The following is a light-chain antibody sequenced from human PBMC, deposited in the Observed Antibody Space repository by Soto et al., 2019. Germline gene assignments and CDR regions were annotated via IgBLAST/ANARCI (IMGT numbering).Light chain of an antibody. CDR2: GNS. Sequence: QSVLTQPPSVSGAPGQRVTISCTGSSSNIGAGYDVNWYQQLPGTAPKLLIYGNSNRPSGVPDRFSGSKSGTSASLAITGLQAEDEADYYCQSYDSSLGGSDVFGTGTKVTVL. V-gene: IGLV1-40*01. CDR3: QSYDSSLGGSDV. J-gene: IGLJ1*01. CDR1: SSNIGAGYD.